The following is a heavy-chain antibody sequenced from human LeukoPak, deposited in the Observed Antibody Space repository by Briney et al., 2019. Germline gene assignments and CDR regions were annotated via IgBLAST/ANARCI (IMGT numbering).Heavy chain of an antibody. CDR3: ARDRAVTQDWVEFDP. CDR2: IRDSGET. J-gene: IGHJ5*02. Sequence: GGSLRLSCAGSGFSLSNYYMSWVRQAPGKGLEWVSLIRDSGETFYADSVKGRFTISRDNSKNTMYPQMNRLRVEDTAVYFCARDRAVTQDWVEFDPWGQGTLVTVSS. D-gene: IGHD4-17*01. V-gene: IGHV3-66*03. CDR1: GFSLSNYY.